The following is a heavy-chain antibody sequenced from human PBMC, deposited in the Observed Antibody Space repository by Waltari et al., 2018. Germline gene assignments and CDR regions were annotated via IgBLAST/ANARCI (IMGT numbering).Heavy chain of an antibody. CDR1: EFTFSSYA. Sequence: QVQLVESGGGVVQPGRSLRLSCAASEFTFSSYAMHWVGQAPGKGLEWVAVISYNERNIYYVDSVKGRVIISRDNSKKMLYLQMNSLRTEDTAVYYCARDYCDRTNCHGMDVWGQGTTVTVSS. CDR3: ARDYCDRTNCHGMDV. J-gene: IGHJ6*02. V-gene: IGHV3-30*04. CDR2: ISYNERNI. D-gene: IGHD3-22*01.